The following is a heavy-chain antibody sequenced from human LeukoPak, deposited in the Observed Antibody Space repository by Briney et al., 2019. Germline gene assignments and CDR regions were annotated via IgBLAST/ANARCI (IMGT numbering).Heavy chain of an antibody. D-gene: IGHD6-13*01. CDR2: IKQDGSEK. Sequence: GGSLRLSCEASGFTFNNYWMSWVREAPRKGLEWVANIKQDGSEKSYVDSVKGRFTISRDNAKNSLFLQMDSLRAEDTAVYYCARGYFSSSGRGMDVWGQGTTVTVSS. CDR3: ARGYFSSSGRGMDV. J-gene: IGHJ6*02. CDR1: GFTFNNYW. V-gene: IGHV3-7*01.